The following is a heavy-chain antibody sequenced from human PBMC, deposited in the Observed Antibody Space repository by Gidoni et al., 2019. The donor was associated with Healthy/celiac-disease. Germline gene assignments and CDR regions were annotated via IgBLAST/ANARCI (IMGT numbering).Heavy chain of an antibody. CDR1: GFTFSRDS. CDR3: ARDGGGGWRELLYPPDY. D-gene: IGHD1-26*01. CDR2: ISSSSSYI. J-gene: IGHJ4*02. Sequence: EVQLVESGGGLVKPGGSLRLSSAASGFTFSRDSMNWVRQAPGKGLEWVSYISSSSSYIYYADSVKGRFTISRDNAKNSLYLQMNSLRAEDTAVYYCARDGGGGWRELLYPPDYWGQGTLVTVSS. V-gene: IGHV3-21*06.